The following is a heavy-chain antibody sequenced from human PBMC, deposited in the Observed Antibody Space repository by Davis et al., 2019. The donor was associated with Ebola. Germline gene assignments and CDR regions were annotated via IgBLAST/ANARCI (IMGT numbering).Heavy chain of an antibody. D-gene: IGHD2-2*01. J-gene: IGHJ4*02. V-gene: IGHV1-3*01. CDR2: INAGNGNT. CDR3: ARGGCSSTSCGYYFDY. CDR1: GYTFTSYA. Sequence: ASVKVSCKASGYTFTSYAMHWVRQAPGQRLEWMGWINAGNGNTKYSQKFQGRVTITRDTSASTAYMELSSLRSEDTAVYYCARGGCSSTSCGYYFDYWGQGTLVTVSS.